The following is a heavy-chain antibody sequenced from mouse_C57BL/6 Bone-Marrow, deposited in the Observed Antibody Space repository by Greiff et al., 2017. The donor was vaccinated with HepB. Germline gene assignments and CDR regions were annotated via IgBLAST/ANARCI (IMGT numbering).Heavy chain of an antibody. V-gene: IGHV1-59*01. CDR1: GYTFTSYW. J-gene: IGHJ3*01. CDR3: ARNTDYGWFAY. Sequence: QVQLQQPGAELVRPGTSVKLSCKASGYTFTSYWMHWVKQRPGQGLEWIGVIDPSDSYTNYNQKFKGKATWTVDTSSSTAYMQLSSLTSEDSAVYYCARNTDYGWFAYWGQGTLVTVSA. D-gene: IGHD2-4*01. CDR2: IDPSDSYT.